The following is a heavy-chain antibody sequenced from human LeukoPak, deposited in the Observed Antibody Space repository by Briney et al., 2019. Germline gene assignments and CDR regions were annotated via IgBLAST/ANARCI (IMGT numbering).Heavy chain of an antibody. CDR1: GYTFTSYY. CDR3: ARVSTKNTSYYDFWSGYYEPPGY. CDR2: INPSGGST. D-gene: IGHD3-3*01. Sequence: ASVKVSCKASGYTFTSYYMHWVRQAPGQGLEWMGIINPSGGSTSYAQKFQGRVTMTRDTSTSTVYMELSRLRSEDTAVYYCARVSTKNTSYYDFWSGYYEPPGYWGQGTLVTVSS. J-gene: IGHJ4*02. V-gene: IGHV1-46*01.